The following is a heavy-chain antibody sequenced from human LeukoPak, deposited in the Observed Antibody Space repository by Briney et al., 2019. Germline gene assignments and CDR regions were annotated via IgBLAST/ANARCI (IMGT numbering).Heavy chain of an antibody. V-gene: IGHV1-18*01. CDR1: GYTFASYG. D-gene: IGHD4-11*01. Sequence: ASAKVSCKASGYTFASYGISWVRQAPGQGLEWMGWISAYNGNTNYAQKLQGRVTMTTDTSTSTAYMELRSLRSDDTAVYYCARDKAVTTELTQYFHHWGQGTLVTVSS. J-gene: IGHJ1*01. CDR3: ARDKAVTTELTQYFHH. CDR2: ISAYNGNT.